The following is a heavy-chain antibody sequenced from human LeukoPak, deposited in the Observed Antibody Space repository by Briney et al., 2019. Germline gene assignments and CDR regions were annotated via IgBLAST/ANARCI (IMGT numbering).Heavy chain of an antibody. V-gene: IGHV3-30*04. J-gene: IGHJ4*02. D-gene: IGHD2-8*01. CDR1: GFTFSSYA. CDR2: ISYDGSNK. Sequence: GGSLRLSCAASGFTFSSYAMHWVRQAPGKGLEWVAVISYDGSNKYYADSVKGRFTISRDSSKNTLYLQMNSLRAEDTAVYYCARGRMYFDYWGQGTLVTVSS. CDR3: ARGRMYFDY.